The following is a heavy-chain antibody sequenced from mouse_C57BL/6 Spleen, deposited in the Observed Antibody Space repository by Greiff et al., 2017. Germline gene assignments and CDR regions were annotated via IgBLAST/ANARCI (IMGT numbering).Heavy chain of an antibody. V-gene: IGHV14-2*01. CDR1: GFNIKDYS. CDR2: FDPEDGET. J-gene: IGHJ4*01. CDR3: SREAEYYAMDY. Sequence: VQLKQSGAELVKPGASVKLSCTASGFNIKDYSMHWVKQRTEQVLEWIGRFDPEDGETKYAPKFQDKATIPADPSANTAYLQLRSLTSEDTGVYYCSREAEYYAMDYWGQGTSVTVSS. D-gene: IGHD3-2*02.